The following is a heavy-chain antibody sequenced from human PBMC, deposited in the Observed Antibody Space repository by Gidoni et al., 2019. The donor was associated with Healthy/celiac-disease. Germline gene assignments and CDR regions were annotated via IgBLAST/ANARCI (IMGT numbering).Heavy chain of an antibody. J-gene: IGHJ3*02. CDR2: IIPIFGTA. CDR1: GGTFSSYA. CDR3: ARVGLAYCGGDCRGNAFDI. Sequence: QVQLVQSGAEVKKPGSSVKVSCKASGGTFSSYAISWVRQAPGQGLEWMGGIIPIFGTANYAQKFQGRVTITADKSTSTAYMELSSLRSEDTAVYYCARVGLAYCGGDCRGNAFDIWGQGTMVTVSS. V-gene: IGHV1-69*06. D-gene: IGHD2-21*01.